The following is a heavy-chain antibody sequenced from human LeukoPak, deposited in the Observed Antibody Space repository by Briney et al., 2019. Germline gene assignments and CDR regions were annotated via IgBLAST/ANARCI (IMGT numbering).Heavy chain of an antibody. D-gene: IGHD3-16*02. CDR2: INSDGSST. CDR1: GFTFSSYW. Sequence: GGSLRLSCAASGFTFSSYWMHWVRQAPGKGLVWVSRINSDGSSTNYADSVKGRFTISRDNAKNTLYLQMNSLRAEDTAVYYWTRVDLSWAHDFWGQGTLVTVSS. V-gene: IGHV3-74*01. CDR3: TRVDLSWAHDF. J-gene: IGHJ4*02.